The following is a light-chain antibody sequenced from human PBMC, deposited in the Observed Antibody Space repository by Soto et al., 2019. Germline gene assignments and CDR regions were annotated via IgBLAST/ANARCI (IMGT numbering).Light chain of an antibody. J-gene: IGKJ5*01. Sequence: DRVTITFRASQNISTWLAWFQQKPGKAPNLLIYDASSLQSGVPSRFSGSGSGTQFTLTISSLQPDDFATYFCQQYNSYSITFGQGTHLRL. CDR1: QNISTW. CDR2: DAS. CDR3: QQYNSYSIT. V-gene: IGKV1-5*01.